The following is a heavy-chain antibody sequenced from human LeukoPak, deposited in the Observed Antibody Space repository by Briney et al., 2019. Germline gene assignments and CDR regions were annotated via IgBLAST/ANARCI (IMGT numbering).Heavy chain of an antibody. V-gene: IGHV4-39*07. J-gene: IGHJ4*02. CDR1: GGSISSGGNY. CDR3: ARGTDAYKTGNS. Sequence: SETLSLTCTVSGGSISSGGNYWSWIRQPPGKGLEWIGEIHHSGSTDYKPSLKSRVAISVDPSKSQFSLKLYSVTAADTAVYYCARGTDAYKTGNSWGQGTLVTVSS. D-gene: IGHD5-24*01. CDR2: IHHSGST.